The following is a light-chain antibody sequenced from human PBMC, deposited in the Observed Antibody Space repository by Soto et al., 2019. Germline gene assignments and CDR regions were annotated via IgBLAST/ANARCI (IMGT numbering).Light chain of an antibody. CDR1: QSVSRY. V-gene: IGKV3-11*01. Sequence: EIVMKQSPGTLSLSPGERATLSCRASQSVSRYLGWYQQKPGQAPRLLIYDASNRATGIPARFSGSGSGTDFTLTISSLEPEDFAVYYCQQRSKWPLTFGGGTKVDIK. CDR2: DAS. J-gene: IGKJ4*01. CDR3: QQRSKWPLT.